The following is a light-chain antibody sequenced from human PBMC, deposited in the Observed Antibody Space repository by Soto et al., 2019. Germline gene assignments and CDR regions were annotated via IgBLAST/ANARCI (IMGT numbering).Light chain of an antibody. CDR3: SSYTSSSTLLV. J-gene: IGLJ2*01. CDR2: DVS. Sequence: QSVLTQPASVSGSPGQSITISCTGTSSDVGGYNYVSWYQQHTGKAPKLMIYDVSNRPSGVSNRFSGSKSGNTASLTISGLQAEDEADYYCSSYTSSSTLLVFGVGTKLTVL. CDR1: SSDVGGYNY. V-gene: IGLV2-14*01.